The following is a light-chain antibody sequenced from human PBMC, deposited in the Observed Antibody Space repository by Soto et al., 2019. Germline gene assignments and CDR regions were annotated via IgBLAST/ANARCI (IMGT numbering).Light chain of an antibody. CDR2: EVS. CDR1: HSLVYSDGNTY. V-gene: IGKV2-30*01. CDR3: MQGTQWPRT. Sequence: DVVMTQSPLSLPVTLGQPASISCRSSHSLVYSDGNTYLHWFQQRPGQSPRRLIYEVSNRDSGVPDRFSGSGSGTDFTLKISRVEAEDVGVYYCMQGTQWPRTFGQGTRLEIK. J-gene: IGKJ5*01.